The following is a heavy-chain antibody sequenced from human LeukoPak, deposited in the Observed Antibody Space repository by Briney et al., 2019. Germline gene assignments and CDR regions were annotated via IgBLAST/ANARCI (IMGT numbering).Heavy chain of an antibody. CDR3: AKDPPTYYDILTGPNWFDP. D-gene: IGHD3-9*01. CDR2: ISGSGGST. V-gene: IGHV3-23*01. CDR1: GFTFSSYA. J-gene: IGHJ5*02. Sequence: GGSLRLSCAASGFTFSSYAMSWVRQAPGKGLEWVSAISGSGGSTYYADSVKGRFTISRDNSKNTLYLQMNSLRAEDTAVYYCAKDPPTYYDILTGPNWFDPWGQGTLVTVSS.